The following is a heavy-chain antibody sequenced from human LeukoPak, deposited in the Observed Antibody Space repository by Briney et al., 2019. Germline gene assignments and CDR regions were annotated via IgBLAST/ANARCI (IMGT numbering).Heavy chain of an antibody. D-gene: IGHD1-7*01. CDR2: ISSGSSYI. J-gene: IGHJ4*02. CDR3: ASERYNWNYAFDY. Sequence: GGSLRLSCAASGFTFSSSSMNWVRQAPGKGLEWVSSISSGSSYIYYEDPLKGRFTVSRDNAKNSLYLQMNSLRAEDTAVYYCASERYNWNYAFDYWGQGILVTVSS. V-gene: IGHV3-21*01. CDR1: GFTFSSSS.